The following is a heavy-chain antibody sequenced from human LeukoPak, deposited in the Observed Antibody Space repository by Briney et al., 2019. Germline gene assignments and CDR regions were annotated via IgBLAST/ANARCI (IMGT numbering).Heavy chain of an antibody. CDR3: AKLGGHPLHNYYVGV. CDR2: ILDSGYST. D-gene: IGHD3-16*01. J-gene: IGHJ6*03. CDR1: GFTFSSYA. V-gene: IGHV3-23*01. Sequence: GGSLRLSCAASGFTFSSYAMSWVRQAPGKGLEWVSGILDSGYSTYANSVKGRFTISRDNSNNTLYLQMNSLRAEDTAVYYCAKLGGHPLHNYYVGVWGKGTTVAVSS.